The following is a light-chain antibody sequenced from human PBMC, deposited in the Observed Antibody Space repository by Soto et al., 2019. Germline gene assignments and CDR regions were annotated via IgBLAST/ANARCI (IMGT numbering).Light chain of an antibody. CDR3: QQYFTYSPA. CDR2: EAS. Sequence: DIQMTQSPSTLSASIGDRVTITCRASQTIDDYLAWYQQKPGKDPKLLIYEASNLESGVPSRFSGSGSVTEFTLNISSLQPDDSGNYYCQQYFTYSPAFGQGNKLEIK. V-gene: IGKV1-5*03. CDR1: QTIDDY. J-gene: IGKJ2*01.